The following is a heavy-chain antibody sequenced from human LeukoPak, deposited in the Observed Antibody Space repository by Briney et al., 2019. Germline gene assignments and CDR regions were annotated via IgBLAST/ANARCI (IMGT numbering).Heavy chain of an antibody. V-gene: IGHV4-30-2*01. J-gene: IGHJ2*01. D-gene: IGHD6-19*01. Sequence: PSETPSLTCTVSGGSISSGGYYWSWIRQPPGKGLEWIGYIYHSGSTYYNPSLKSRVTISVDRSKNQFSLKLSSVTAADTAVYYCASSEVAGTYRYFDLWGRGTLVTVSS. CDR1: GGSISSGGYY. CDR2: IYHSGST. CDR3: ASSEVAGTYRYFDL.